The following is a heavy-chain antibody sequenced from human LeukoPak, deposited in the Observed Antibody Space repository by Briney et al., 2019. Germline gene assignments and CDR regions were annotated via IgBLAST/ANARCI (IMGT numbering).Heavy chain of an antibody. D-gene: IGHD2-15*01. CDR1: GVSFSGYY. V-gene: IGHV4-34*01. CDR3: ARAKVVVAATPFGYFDY. J-gene: IGHJ4*02. Sequence: SETLSLTCGFYGVSFSGYYWSWIRQPPGKGLEWIGEIDHSGNTNYNPSLKSRVIILVDTSKNQFSLKLSSVTAADTAVYYCARAKVVVAATPFGYFDYWGQGTLVTVSS. CDR2: IDHSGNT.